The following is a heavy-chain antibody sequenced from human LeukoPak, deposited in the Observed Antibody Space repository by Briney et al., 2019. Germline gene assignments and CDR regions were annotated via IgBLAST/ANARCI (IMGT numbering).Heavy chain of an antibody. Sequence: ASVKVSCKASGYTFTGYYMHWVRQAPGQGLEWMGWINPNSGGTNYAQKFQGRVTMTRDTSISTAYMELSRLRSDDTAVYYCARAIPVITSPDAFDIWGQGTTVTVSS. V-gene: IGHV1-2*02. CDR3: ARAIPVITSPDAFDI. J-gene: IGHJ3*02. CDR2: INPNSGGT. D-gene: IGHD3-22*01. CDR1: GYTFTGYY.